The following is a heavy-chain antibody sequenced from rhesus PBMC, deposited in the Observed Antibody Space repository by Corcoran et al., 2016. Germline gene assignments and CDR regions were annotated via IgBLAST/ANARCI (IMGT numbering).Heavy chain of an antibody. CDR1: GDSISTHF. CDR3: ARDPDYGTFDY. CDR2: VYGNRAST. V-gene: IGHV4-147*01. Sequence: QVQLQESGPGLVKPSETLSLTCAVSGDSISTHFWSWIRQAPGKGLGWIGAVYGNRASTNYNPSLKSRVTISKDTSKNQFSLRLTSVTAADTAVYYCARDPDYGTFDYWGQGVLVTVSS. J-gene: IGHJ4*01. D-gene: IGHD4-29*01.